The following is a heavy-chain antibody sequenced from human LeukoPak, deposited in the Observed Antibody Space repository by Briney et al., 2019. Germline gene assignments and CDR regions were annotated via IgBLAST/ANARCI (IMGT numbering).Heavy chain of an antibody. CDR2: ISSSSSYI. D-gene: IGHD2-15*01. Sequence: PGGSLRLSCAASGFTFTSYNMNWVRQAPGKGVEGGSSISSSSSYINYADSVKGRFTISRDNAKNSVYLQMNSLRAEDTAVYYCARDKDRASAGRCYLPDDWGQGTLVAVSS. J-gene: IGHJ4*02. CDR3: ARDKDRASAGRCYLPDD. V-gene: IGHV3-21*01. CDR1: GFTFTSYN.